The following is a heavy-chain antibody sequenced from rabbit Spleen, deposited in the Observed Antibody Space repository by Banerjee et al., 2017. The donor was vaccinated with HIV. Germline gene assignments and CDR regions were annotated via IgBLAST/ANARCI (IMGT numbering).Heavy chain of an antibody. Sequence: QSLEESGGDLVQPEGSLTLTCTASGVSFSSSSYMCWVRQAPGTGLEWIGYIDTGSSGFTYYASWAKGRFTISKTSSTTVTLQMTSLTAADTATYFCARDSAGREDFNLWGPGTLVTVS. V-gene: IGHV1S40*01. CDR1: GVSFSSSSY. CDR2: IDTGSSGFT. D-gene: IGHD4-2*01. CDR3: ARDSAGREDFNL. J-gene: IGHJ4*01.